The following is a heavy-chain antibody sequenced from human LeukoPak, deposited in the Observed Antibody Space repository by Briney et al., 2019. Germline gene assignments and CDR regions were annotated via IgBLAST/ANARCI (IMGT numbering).Heavy chain of an antibody. Sequence: GGSLRLSCAASGFTFSSYSMNWVRQAPGKGLEWVSSISSSSSYIFYADSVKGRFTISRDNAKNSPYLEMNSLRAEDTAVYYCARDYYDSSGYYHGDYWGQGTLVTVSS. J-gene: IGHJ4*02. CDR3: ARDYYDSSGYYHGDY. D-gene: IGHD3-22*01. CDR2: ISSSSSYI. CDR1: GFTFSSYS. V-gene: IGHV3-21*01.